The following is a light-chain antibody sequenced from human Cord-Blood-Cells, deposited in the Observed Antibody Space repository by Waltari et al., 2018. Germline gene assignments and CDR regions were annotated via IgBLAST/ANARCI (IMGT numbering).Light chain of an antibody. Sequence: QSALTQPASVSGSPGQSITISCPGTSSDVGVYNYVSWYQQHPGKAPKLMIYDVSNRPSGVSKRFSGSKSCNTASLTISGLQAEDDADYYCSSYTSSSTLVFGGGTKLTVL. J-gene: IGLJ3*02. CDR3: SSYTSSSTLV. CDR1: SSDVGVYNY. V-gene: IGLV2-14*03. CDR2: DVS.